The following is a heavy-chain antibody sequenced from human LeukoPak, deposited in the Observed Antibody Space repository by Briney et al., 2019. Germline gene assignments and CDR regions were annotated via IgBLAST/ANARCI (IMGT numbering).Heavy chain of an antibody. CDR2: ISSSGSNI. CDR1: GFTFSSYE. J-gene: IGHJ4*02. D-gene: IGHD2-8*02. V-gene: IGHV3-48*03. CDR3: ATYRQVLLPFES. Sequence: GGSLRLSCAASGFTFSSYEMNWVRQAPGKGLEWVSYISSSGSNIYYADSVRGRFTISRDNSKSTLSLQMNTLRAEDTAIYYCATYRQVLLPFESWGQGTLVTVSS.